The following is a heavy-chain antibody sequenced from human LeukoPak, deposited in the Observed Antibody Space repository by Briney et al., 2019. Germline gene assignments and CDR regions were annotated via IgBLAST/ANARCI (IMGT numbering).Heavy chain of an antibody. CDR2: ISAYNGNT. CDR3: ARRPSSGWYGSDGMDV. D-gene: IGHD6-19*01. Sequence: ASVKVSCKASGYTFTSYGISWVRQAPGQGLEWMGWISAYNGNTNYAQKLQGRVTMTTDTSTSTAYMELRSLRSDDTAVYYCARRPSSGWYGSDGMDVWGKGTTVTASS. J-gene: IGHJ6*04. V-gene: IGHV1-18*04. CDR1: GYTFTSYG.